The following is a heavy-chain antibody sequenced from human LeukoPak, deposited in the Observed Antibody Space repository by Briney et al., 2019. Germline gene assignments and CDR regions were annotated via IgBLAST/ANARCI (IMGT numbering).Heavy chain of an antibody. Sequence: GGSLRLSCAASGFTFSNYGMNWVRQAPGKGLEWVSGISGRGVSTYYADSLKGRFTVSRDNSKNTVFLQMNSLRAEDTAVYYCAKAPVTTCRGAFCYPFDYWGLGTLVTVSS. D-gene: IGHD2-15*01. CDR2: ISGRGVST. J-gene: IGHJ4*02. CDR1: GFTFSNYG. V-gene: IGHV3-23*01. CDR3: AKAPVTTCRGAFCYPFDY.